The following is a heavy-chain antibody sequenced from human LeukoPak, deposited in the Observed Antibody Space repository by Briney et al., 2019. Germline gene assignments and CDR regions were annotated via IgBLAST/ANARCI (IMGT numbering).Heavy chain of an antibody. Sequence: GASVKVSCEAFGYTFTKSYIHWVRQAPGQRLEWMGLINTGGDNTKYAQNFQGRVTMTSDTSARTVYMELSSLSSEDTALYYCARIRDGYNDAYDIWGQGTVVTVPS. D-gene: IGHD5-24*01. CDR2: INTGGDNT. J-gene: IGHJ3*02. V-gene: IGHV1-46*01. CDR3: ARIRDGYNDAYDI. CDR1: GYTFTKSY.